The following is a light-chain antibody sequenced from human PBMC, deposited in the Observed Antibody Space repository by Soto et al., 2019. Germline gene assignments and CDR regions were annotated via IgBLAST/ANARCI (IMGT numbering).Light chain of an antibody. J-gene: IGLJ1*01. CDR2: NNN. Sequence: QSVLTQPPSASGTPGQRVTISCSGRSANIGNNYVCWYQQLPGTAPKLLIYNNNQRPSGVPDRFSGSKSGTSASLAISGLRSEDEADYYCVSWDDSLSGLVFGTGTKVTVL. CDR1: SANIGNNY. V-gene: IGLV1-47*02. CDR3: VSWDDSLSGLV.